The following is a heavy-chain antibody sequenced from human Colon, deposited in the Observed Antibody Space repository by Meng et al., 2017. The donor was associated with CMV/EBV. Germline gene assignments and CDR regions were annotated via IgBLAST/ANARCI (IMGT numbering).Heavy chain of an antibody. V-gene: IGHV2-5*01. Sequence: SGPTLVKPTRTLTLTCTFSGFSLSTSGVSVGWIRQPPGKALEWLALIYWNDDKRYSPSLKSRLTITKDTSENQVVLTMTNMDPVDTATYYCAHNTIAPRTYYYGMDVWGQGTTVTVSS. CDR3: AHNTIAPRTYYYGMDV. CDR1: GFSLSTSGVS. D-gene: IGHD6-6*01. J-gene: IGHJ6*02. CDR2: IYWNDDK.